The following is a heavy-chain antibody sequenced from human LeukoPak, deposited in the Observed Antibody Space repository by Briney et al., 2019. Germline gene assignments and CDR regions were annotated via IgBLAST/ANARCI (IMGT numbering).Heavy chain of an antibody. CDR1: GFTFSSYE. D-gene: IGHD1-26*01. CDR2: ISSSGSTI. J-gene: IGHJ4*02. Sequence: GGSLRLSCAASGFTFSSYEMNWVRQAPGKGLEWVSYISSSGSTIYYADSVKGRFTISRDNAKNSLYLQMNSLRAEDTAVYYCARQREWELPYYFDYWGQGTLVTVSS. V-gene: IGHV3-48*03. CDR3: ARQREWELPYYFDY.